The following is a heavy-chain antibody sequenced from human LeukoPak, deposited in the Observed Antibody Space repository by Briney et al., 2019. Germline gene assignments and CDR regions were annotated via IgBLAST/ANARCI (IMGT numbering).Heavy chain of an antibody. J-gene: IGHJ3*02. Sequence: PSETLSLTCAVYGGSFSGYYWSWIRQPPGKGLEWIGEINHSGSTNYNPSLKSRVTISVDTSKNQFSLKLSSVTAADTAVYYCAKASKYYDILTGYYDPEEDGAFDIWGQGTMVTVSS. CDR3: AKASKYYDILTGYYDPEEDGAFDI. CDR1: GGSFSGYY. V-gene: IGHV4-34*01. D-gene: IGHD3-9*01. CDR2: INHSGST.